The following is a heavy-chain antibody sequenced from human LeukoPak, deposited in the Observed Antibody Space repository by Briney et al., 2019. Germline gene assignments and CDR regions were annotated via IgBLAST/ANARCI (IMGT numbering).Heavy chain of an antibody. CDR2: IYYSGST. D-gene: IGHD2-15*01. Sequence: SQTLSLTCTVSGGSISSGGYYWSWIRQHPGKGLEWIGYIYYSGSTYYNPSLKSRVTISVDTSKNQFSLKLSSVTAADTAVYYCAGELQYCSGGSCYFSYYYGMDVWGKGTTVTVSS. CDR1: GGSISSGGYY. J-gene: IGHJ6*04. V-gene: IGHV4-31*03. CDR3: AGELQYCSGGSCYFSYYYGMDV.